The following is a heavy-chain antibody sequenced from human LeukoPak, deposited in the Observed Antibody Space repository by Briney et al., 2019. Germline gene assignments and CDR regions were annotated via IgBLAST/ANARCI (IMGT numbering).Heavy chain of an antibody. CDR3: ARDSHRAMVTGFDY. CDR1: GFTFSSYW. CDR2: IKQDGSEK. J-gene: IGHJ4*02. Sequence: PGGSLRLSCAASGFTFSSYWMSWVRQAPGKGLEWVANIKQDGSEKYYVDSVKGRFTISRDNAKNSLYLRMNSLRAEDTAVYYCARDSHRAMVTGFDYWGQGTLVTVSS. V-gene: IGHV3-7*01. D-gene: IGHD5-18*01.